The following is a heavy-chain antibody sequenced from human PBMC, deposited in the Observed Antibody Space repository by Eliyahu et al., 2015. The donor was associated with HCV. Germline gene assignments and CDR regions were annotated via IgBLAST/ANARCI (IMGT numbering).Heavy chain of an antibody. Sequence: QVQLQESGPGLVKPSQTLSLTCTVSGGSISXGGYYWSWIRQHPGKGLEWIGYIYYSGSTYYNPSLKSRVTISVDTSKNQFSLKLSSVTAADTAVYYCARDGRFGELAVAFDIWGQGTMVTVSS. CDR3: ARDGRFGELAVAFDI. V-gene: IGHV4-31*03. D-gene: IGHD3-10*01. CDR2: IYYSGST. J-gene: IGHJ3*02. CDR1: GGSISXGGYY.